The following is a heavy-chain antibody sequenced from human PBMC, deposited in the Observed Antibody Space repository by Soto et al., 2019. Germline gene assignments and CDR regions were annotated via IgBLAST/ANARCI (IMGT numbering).Heavy chain of an antibody. D-gene: IGHD4-4*01. V-gene: IGHV4-34*01. CDR3: ASGVTRFFDY. CDR2: IYYSGST. CDR1: GGSFSGYY. Sequence: SETLSLTCAVYGGSFSGYYWSWIRQPPGKGLEWIGDIYYSGSTNYNPSLKSRVTISVDTSKNQFSLKLSSVTAADTAVYYCASGVTRFFDYWGQGTLVTVSS. J-gene: IGHJ4*02.